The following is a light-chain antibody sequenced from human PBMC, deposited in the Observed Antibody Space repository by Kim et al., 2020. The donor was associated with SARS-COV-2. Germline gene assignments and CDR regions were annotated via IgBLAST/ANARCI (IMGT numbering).Light chain of an antibody. J-gene: IGLJ3*02. CDR1: ITNIGSRP. V-gene: IGLV1-44*01. CDR2: SNN. Sequence: GQSVTIPCSGGITNIGSRPVNWYQQFPGMAPKRLIYSNNQRSSGVPDRFSASTSGTSASLAISGLHSEDEADYYCVAWDDSLNGPVFGGGTQLTVL. CDR3: VAWDDSLNGPV.